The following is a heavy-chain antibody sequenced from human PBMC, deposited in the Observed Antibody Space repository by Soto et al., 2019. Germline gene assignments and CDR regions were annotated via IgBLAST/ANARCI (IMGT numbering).Heavy chain of an antibody. J-gene: IGHJ6*04. CDR3: ASSLLWGYYYYYYGMDV. V-gene: IGHV1-69*13. CDR2: IIPIFGTA. Sequence: GASVKVSCKASGGTFSSYAISWVRQAPGQGLEWMGGIIPIFGTANYAQKFQGRVTITADESTSTAYMELSSLRSEDTAVYYCASSLLWGYYYYYYGMDVWGKGTTVTVSS. D-gene: IGHD3-16*01. CDR1: GGTFSSYA.